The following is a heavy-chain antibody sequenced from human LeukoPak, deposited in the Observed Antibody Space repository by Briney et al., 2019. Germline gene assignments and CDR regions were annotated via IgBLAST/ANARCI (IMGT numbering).Heavy chain of an antibody. D-gene: IGHD3-16*01. Sequence: EGSLRLSCAASGFTASSNYMSWVRQAPGKGLEWVSVIYSGGSTYYADSVKGRFTISRDNSKNTLYLQMNSLRAEDTAVYYCARVRDYGWFDPWGQGTLVTVSS. V-gene: IGHV3-53*01. CDR1: GFTASSNY. J-gene: IGHJ5*02. CDR3: ARVRDYGWFDP. CDR2: IYSGGST.